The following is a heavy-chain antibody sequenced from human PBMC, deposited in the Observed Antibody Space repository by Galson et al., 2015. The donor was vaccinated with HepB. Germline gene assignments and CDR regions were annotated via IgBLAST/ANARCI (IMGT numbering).Heavy chain of an antibody. V-gene: IGHV3-23*01. D-gene: IGHD6-13*01. J-gene: IGHJ4*02. CDR2: VSGSGGGT. CDR1: GFTFSSYA. CDR3: AKGIAAAGSNAIDY. Sequence: SLRLSCAASGFTFSSYAMSWVRQAPGKGLEWVSAVSGSGGGTDYADSVKGRITISRDNSKNTLYLQMNSLRVEDTAVYYCAKGIAAAGSNAIDYWGQGTLVTVSS.